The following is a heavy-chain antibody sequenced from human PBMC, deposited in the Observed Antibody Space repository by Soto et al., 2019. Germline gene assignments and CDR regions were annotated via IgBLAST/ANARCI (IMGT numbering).Heavy chain of an antibody. CDR1: GGSVSSGSYY. V-gene: IGHV4-61*01. CDR3: ARDELAAAGNYYYGMDV. J-gene: IGHJ6*02. Sequence: SETLSLTCTVSGGSVSSGSYYWSWIRQPPGKGLEWIGYIYYSGSTNYNPSLKSRVTISVDTSKNQFSLKLSSGTAADTAVYYCARDELAAAGNYYYGMDVWGQGTTVTVSS. CDR2: IYYSGST. D-gene: IGHD6-13*01.